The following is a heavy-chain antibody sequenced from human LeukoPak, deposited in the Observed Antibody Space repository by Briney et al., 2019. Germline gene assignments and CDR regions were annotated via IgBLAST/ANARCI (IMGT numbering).Heavy chain of an antibody. V-gene: IGHV4-34*01. D-gene: IGHD1-7*01. Sequence: SETLSLTCAVYGGSFSGYYWSWIRQPPGKGLEWIGEINHSGSTNYNPSLKSRVTISVDTSKNQFSLKLSSVTAADTAVYYCARRRKTGTTLSHFDYWGQGTLVTVSS. J-gene: IGHJ4*02. CDR1: GGSFSGYY. CDR3: ARRRKTGTTLSHFDY. CDR2: INHSGST.